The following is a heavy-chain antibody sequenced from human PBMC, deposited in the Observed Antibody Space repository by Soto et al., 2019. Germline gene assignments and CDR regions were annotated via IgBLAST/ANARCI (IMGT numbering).Heavy chain of an antibody. V-gene: IGHV3-30*18. Sequence: PGGSLRLSCAASGFTFSGYVMHWVRQSPGKGLEWVAVISYDGSNKYYADSVKGRFTISRDNSKNTLYLQMNSLRAEDTAVYYCAKIGVVRYCSGGSCYSFDPWGQGTLVTVSS. CDR1: GFTFSGYV. D-gene: IGHD2-15*01. CDR3: AKIGVVRYCSGGSCYSFDP. CDR2: ISYDGSNK. J-gene: IGHJ5*02.